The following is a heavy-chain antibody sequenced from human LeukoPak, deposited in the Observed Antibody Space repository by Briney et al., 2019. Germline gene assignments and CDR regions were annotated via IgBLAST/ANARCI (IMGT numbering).Heavy chain of an antibody. CDR2: TYYSGST. Sequence: SETLSLTCTVSGGSMSTTSYFWGWIRQPPGKGLEWMGSTYYSGSTYDNPSLKSRVTISIDRSKNQFSLKLTSVTAADTAVYYCGRQSYDYGVDFWSQGILVTVSS. D-gene: IGHD5-12*01. J-gene: IGHJ4*02. V-gene: IGHV4-39*01. CDR3: GRQSYDYGVDF. CDR1: GGSMSTTSYF.